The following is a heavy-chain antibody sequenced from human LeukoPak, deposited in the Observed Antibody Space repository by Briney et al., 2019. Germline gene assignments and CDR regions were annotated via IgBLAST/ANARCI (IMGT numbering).Heavy chain of an antibody. CDR2: ITTTGGST. CDR1: GFTFYNYA. J-gene: IGHJ4*02. CDR3: AKDLGRYRNNFFDY. D-gene: IGHD1-26*01. Sequence: GGSLRLSCAASGFTFYNYALSWVRQAPGKGLEWVSAITTTGGSTFYAGSVKGRFTISRDDSKNTLYLQMNSLRADDTAVYYCAKDLGRYRNNFFDYWGQGNLVTVSS. V-gene: IGHV3-23*01.